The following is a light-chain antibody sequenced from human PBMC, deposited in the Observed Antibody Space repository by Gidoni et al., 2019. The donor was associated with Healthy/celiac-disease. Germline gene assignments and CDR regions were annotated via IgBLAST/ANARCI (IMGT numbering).Light chain of an antibody. CDR2: KAS. CDR1: QSISSW. Sequence: DIQMTQSPSTLSASVGDRVTITCRASQSISSWLAWYHQKPGKAPKLLIYKASSLESGVPSRFSGSGSGTEFTHTISSLQPDDFATYYCQQYNSYPYTFGQGTKLEIK. V-gene: IGKV1-5*03. J-gene: IGKJ2*01. CDR3: QQYNSYPYT.